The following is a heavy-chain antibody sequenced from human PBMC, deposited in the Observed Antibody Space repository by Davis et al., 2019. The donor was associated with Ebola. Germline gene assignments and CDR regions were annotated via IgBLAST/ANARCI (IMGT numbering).Heavy chain of an antibody. V-gene: IGHV3-74*01. J-gene: IGHJ5*02. CDR3: ARVGYGDSWRWLDP. D-gene: IGHD4-17*01. CDR1: GFTFSRDW. CDR2: IKSDGSST. Sequence: GESLKISCAASGFTFSRDWMYWVRQAPGKGLVWVSRIKSDGSSTNYADSVKGRFTVSRDNAKNTLYLQMNSLRAGDTAVYYCARVGYGDSWRWLDPWGQGTLVTVSS.